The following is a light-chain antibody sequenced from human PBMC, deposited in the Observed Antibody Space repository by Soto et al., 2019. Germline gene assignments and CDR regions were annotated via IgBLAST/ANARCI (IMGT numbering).Light chain of an antibody. CDR2: GAS. V-gene: IGKV3-20*01. CDR1: QSVSSSY. Sequence: EIVLTQSPGTLSLSPGERATLSCRASQSVSSSYLAWYQQKPGQAPRLLIYGASSRATGIPDRFSGSGSGTDFTLTISILEPEDFAVYYCQQYGRSPLTFGGGTKVEIK. CDR3: QQYGRSPLT. J-gene: IGKJ4*01.